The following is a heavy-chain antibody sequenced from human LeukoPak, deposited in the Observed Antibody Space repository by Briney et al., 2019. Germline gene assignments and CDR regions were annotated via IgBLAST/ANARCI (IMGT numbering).Heavy chain of an antibody. J-gene: IGHJ4*02. CDR3: AREGRYCSGGSCYFDY. V-gene: IGHV3-30-3*01. CDR1: GFTFSSYA. D-gene: IGHD2-15*01. CDR2: ISYDGSNK. Sequence: PGGSLRLSCAASGFTFSSYAMHWVRQAPGKGLEWVAVISYDGSNKYYADSVKGRFTISRDNSKNTLYLQMNSLRAEDTAVYYCAREGRYCSGGSCYFDYWGQGTLVTVSS.